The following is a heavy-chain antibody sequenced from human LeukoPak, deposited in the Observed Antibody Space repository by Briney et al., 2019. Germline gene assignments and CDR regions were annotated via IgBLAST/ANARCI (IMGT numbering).Heavy chain of an antibody. V-gene: IGHV3-23*01. CDR1: GFTFSNSA. CDR2: ISGSGGST. J-gene: IGHJ4*02. CDR3: AKSRAMIVVVTLHY. Sequence: GGSLRLSCAASGFTFSNSAMSWVRQAPGKGLEWVSAISGSGGSTYYADSVKGRFTISRDNSKNTLYLQMNSLRAEDTALYYCAKSRAMIVVVTLHYWGQGTLVPVSS. D-gene: IGHD3-22*01.